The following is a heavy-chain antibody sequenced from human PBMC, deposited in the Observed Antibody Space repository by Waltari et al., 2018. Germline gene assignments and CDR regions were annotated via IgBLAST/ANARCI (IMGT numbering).Heavy chain of an antibody. CDR1: GFTFSNLY. V-gene: IGHV1-46*01. Sequence: QVQLVQSGTEVKKPGASVKVSCKASGFTFSNLYMHWVRQAPGQGLEWMGVINPKGDSRKQAQRFQGRVTMTKDASTSTVYLELSSLRSDDTAVYYCARALGGINSRRSYFDLWGQGTLVTVSS. D-gene: IGHD3-16*01. J-gene: IGHJ4*02. CDR3: ARALGGINSRRSYFDL. CDR2: INPKGDSR.